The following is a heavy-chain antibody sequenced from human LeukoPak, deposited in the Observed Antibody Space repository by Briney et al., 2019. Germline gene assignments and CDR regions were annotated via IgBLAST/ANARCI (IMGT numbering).Heavy chain of an antibody. V-gene: IGHV1-2*02. Sequence: ASVKVSCKASGYXFTGYHVHWVRQAPGQGLEWMGWINPNSGDTNYAQKFQGRVTMTSDTSVSTAYMELSSLTSDDTAIYYCARVNAYNFDYWGQGTLVAVSS. D-gene: IGHD5-24*01. J-gene: IGHJ4*02. CDR3: ARVNAYNFDY. CDR1: GYXFTGYH. CDR2: INPNSGDT.